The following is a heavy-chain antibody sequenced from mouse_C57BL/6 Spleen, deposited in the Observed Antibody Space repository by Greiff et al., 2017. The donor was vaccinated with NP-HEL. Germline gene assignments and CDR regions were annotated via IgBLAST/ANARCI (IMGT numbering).Heavy chain of an antibody. CDR1: GFTFSDYG. Sequence: DVKLVESGGGLVKPGGSLKLSCAASGFTFSDYGMHWVRQAPEKGLEWVAYISSGSSTIYYADTVKGRFTISRDNAKNTLFLQMTSLRSEDTAMYYCAGPYYGSFYWYFDVWGTGTTVTVSS. CDR3: AGPYYGSFYWYFDV. V-gene: IGHV5-17*01. J-gene: IGHJ1*03. D-gene: IGHD1-1*01. CDR2: ISSGSSTI.